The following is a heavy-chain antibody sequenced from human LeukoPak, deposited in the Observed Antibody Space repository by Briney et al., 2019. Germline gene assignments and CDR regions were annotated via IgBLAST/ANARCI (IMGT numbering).Heavy chain of an antibody. Sequence: GGSLRLSCAASGFTFSSYSMAWVRQAPGKGLEWVSSIDTTSTYIFYGDSVKGRFTISRDNSKNTLYLQMNSLRAEDTAVYYCANSRARSYYYDSSGYNDYWGQGTLVTVSS. CDR2: IDTTSTYI. CDR3: ANSRARSYYYDSSGYNDY. D-gene: IGHD3-22*01. V-gene: IGHV3-21*01. CDR1: GFTFSSYS. J-gene: IGHJ4*02.